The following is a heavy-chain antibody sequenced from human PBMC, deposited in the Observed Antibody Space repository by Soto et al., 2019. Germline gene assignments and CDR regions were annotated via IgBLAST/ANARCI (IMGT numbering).Heavy chain of an antibody. CDR3: XXXXXXXXXXXXYXGMDV. V-gene: IGHV4-34*01. CDR1: GGSFSGYY. CDR2: INHSGST. J-gene: IGHJ6*02. Sequence: QVQLQQWGAGLLKPSETLSLTCAVYGGSFSGYYWSWIRQPPGKGLEWIGEINHSGSTNYNPSLKSRVXXXXXXXXXXXXXXXXXXXXXXXXXXXXXXXXXXXXXXXXYXGMDVWGQGTTVTVSS.